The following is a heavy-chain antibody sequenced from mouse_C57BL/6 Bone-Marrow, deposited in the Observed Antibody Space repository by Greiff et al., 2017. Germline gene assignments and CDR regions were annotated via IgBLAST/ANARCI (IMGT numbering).Heavy chain of an antibody. D-gene: IGHD2-1*01. CDR1: GYTFTEYT. J-gene: IGHJ3*01. CDR2: FYPGSGSI. CDR3: ARHEDPICYGNYPWFAY. V-gene: IGHV1-62-2*01. Sequence: QVQLQQSGAELVKPGASVKLSCKASGYTFTEYTIHWVKQRSGQGLEWIGWFYPGSGSIKYNEKFKDKATLTADKSSSTVYMELSRLTSEDSAVYLCARHEDPICYGNYPWFAYWGQGTLVTVSA.